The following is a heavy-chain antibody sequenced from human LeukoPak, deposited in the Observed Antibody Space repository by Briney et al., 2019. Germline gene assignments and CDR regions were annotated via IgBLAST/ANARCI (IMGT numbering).Heavy chain of an antibody. J-gene: IGHJ4*02. D-gene: IGHD3-16*02. CDR1: GFTFSSYV. V-gene: IGHV3-74*03. CDR2: INSDGSST. Sequence: AGSLRLSCAASGFTFSSYVMYWVRQAPGKGLVWVSRINSDGSSTTYADSVKGRFTISRDNAKNTLHLQMNSLRVEDTAVYYCVRGYTIGPGGYWGQGTLVTVSS. CDR3: VRGYTIGPGGY.